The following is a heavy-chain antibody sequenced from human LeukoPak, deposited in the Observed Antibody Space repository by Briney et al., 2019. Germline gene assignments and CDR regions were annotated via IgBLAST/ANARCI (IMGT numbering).Heavy chain of an antibody. D-gene: IGHD5-12*01. CDR3: ARDVYSGYDTPLIDAFDI. V-gene: IGHV3-23*01. CDR2: ISGSGGST. CDR1: GFTFSSYG. Sequence: GGSLRLSCAASGFTFSSYGMSWVRQAPGKGLEWVSAISGSGGSTYYADSVKGRFTISRDNSKNTLYLQMNSLRAEDTAVYYCARDVYSGYDTPLIDAFDIWGQGTMVTVSS. J-gene: IGHJ3*02.